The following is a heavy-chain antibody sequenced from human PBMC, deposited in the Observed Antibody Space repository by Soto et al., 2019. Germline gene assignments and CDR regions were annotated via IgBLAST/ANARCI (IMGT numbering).Heavy chain of an antibody. CDR1: GDSVSSNSAA. Sequence: KQSQTLSLTCAISGDSVSSNSAAWNWIRQSPSRGLEWLGRTYYRSKWYNDYAVSVKSRITINPDTSKNQFSLQLNSVTPEDTAVYYCARGLHSSRFYYYYGMDVWGQGTTVTVSS. CDR3: ARGLHSSRFYYYYGMDV. CDR2: TYYRSKWYN. D-gene: IGHD3-16*01. V-gene: IGHV6-1*01. J-gene: IGHJ6*02.